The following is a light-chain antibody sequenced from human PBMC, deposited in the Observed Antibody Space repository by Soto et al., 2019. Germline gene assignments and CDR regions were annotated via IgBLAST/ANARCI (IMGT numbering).Light chain of an antibody. CDR1: KLGDKY. Sequence: SSELTQPPSVSVSPGQTASITCSGDKLGDKYACWYQQKPGQSPVLVIYQDSKRPSGIPERFSGSNSGNTATLTISGTQAMDEADYYCQAWDSSTAGVVFGGGTKVTVL. CDR2: QDS. CDR3: QAWDSSTAGVV. J-gene: IGLJ2*01. V-gene: IGLV3-1*01.